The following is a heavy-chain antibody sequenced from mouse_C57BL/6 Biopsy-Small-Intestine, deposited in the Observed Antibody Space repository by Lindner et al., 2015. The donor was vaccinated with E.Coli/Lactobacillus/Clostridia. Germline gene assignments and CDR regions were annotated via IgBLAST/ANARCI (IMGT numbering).Heavy chain of an antibody. CDR3: ARFDYGSSYYFDY. CDR2: IYSGDGDT. J-gene: IGHJ2*01. D-gene: IGHD1-1*01. Sequence: VQLQESGPELVEPGASVKISCKASGYAFSSSWMNWVKQRPGKGLEWIGRIYSGDGDTNYNGKFKGKATLTADKSSSTAYMQLSSLTSEDSAVYLCARFDYGSSYYFDYWGQGTTLTVSS. CDR1: GYAFSSSW. V-gene: IGHV1-82*01.